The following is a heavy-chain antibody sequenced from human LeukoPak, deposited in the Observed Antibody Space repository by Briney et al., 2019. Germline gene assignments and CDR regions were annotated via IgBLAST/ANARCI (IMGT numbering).Heavy chain of an antibody. D-gene: IGHD6-13*01. CDR3: ARGKSSIAAAGTFGSDY. CDR1: GGTFSSYA. CDR2: IIPILGIA. V-gene: IGHV1-69*04. Sequence: SVKVSCKASGGTFSSYAISWVRQAPGQGLEWMGRIIPILGIANYAQKFQGRVTITADKSTSIAYMELSSLRSEDTAVYYCARGKSSIAAAGTFGSDYWGQGTLVTVSS. J-gene: IGHJ4*02.